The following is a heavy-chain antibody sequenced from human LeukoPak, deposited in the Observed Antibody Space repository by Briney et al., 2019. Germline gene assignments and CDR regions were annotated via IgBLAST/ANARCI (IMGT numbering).Heavy chain of an antibody. CDR2: FDPEDGET. CDR3: ATKNVLLWFVSGIYP. J-gene: IGHJ5*02. D-gene: IGHD3-10*01. CDR1: GYTLPDLS. V-gene: IGHV1-24*01. Sequence: ASVKDALLLSGYTLPDLSMHRVRQTPGKGLEWMGGFDPEDGETIYAQKFQGRVTMTEETSTDTAYIELSSLRSEDTAVYYCATKNVLLWFVSGIYPWGEGCLVTVSS.